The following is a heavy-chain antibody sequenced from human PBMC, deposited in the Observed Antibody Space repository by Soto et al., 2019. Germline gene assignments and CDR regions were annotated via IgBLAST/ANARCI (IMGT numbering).Heavy chain of an antibody. D-gene: IGHD2-2*02. CDR3: ARDAEGIVVPAAIGVHWYFDL. J-gene: IGHJ2*01. CDR2: IYTSGST. Sequence: SETLSLTCTVSGGSISSYYWSWIRQPAGKGLEWIGRIYTSGSTNYNPSLKSRVTMSVDTSKNQFSLKLSSVTAADTAVYYCARDAEGIVVPAAIGVHWYFDLWGHGTLVTVSS. CDR1: GGSISSYY. V-gene: IGHV4-4*07.